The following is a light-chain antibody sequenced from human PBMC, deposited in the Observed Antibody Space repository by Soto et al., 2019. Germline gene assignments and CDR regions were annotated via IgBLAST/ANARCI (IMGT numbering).Light chain of an antibody. CDR1: DDIINS. CDR3: QQYDILPIT. Sequence: DIQCTQSPSSLSASVGDRVTITCQASDDIINSLNWYQQKPGKAPKLLIHDASILQTGVPSRFSGSGSGTDFTFTITSLQPEDIATYYCQQYDILPITFGGGTKVDIK. V-gene: IGKV1-33*01. J-gene: IGKJ4*01. CDR2: DAS.